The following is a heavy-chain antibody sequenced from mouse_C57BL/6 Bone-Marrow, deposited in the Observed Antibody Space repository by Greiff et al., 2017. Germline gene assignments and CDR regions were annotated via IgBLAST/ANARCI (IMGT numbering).Heavy chain of an antibody. D-gene: IGHD1-1*01. Sequence: EVQVVESGGGLVKPGGSLKLSCAASGFTFSSYTMSWVRQTPEKRLEWVATLSGGGGNTYYPDSVKGRFTISRDNAKNTLYLQMSSLRSEDTALYYCARKGLLGAMDYWGQGTSVTVSS. J-gene: IGHJ4*01. CDR1: GFTFSSYT. V-gene: IGHV5-9*01. CDR3: ARKGLLGAMDY. CDR2: LSGGGGNT.